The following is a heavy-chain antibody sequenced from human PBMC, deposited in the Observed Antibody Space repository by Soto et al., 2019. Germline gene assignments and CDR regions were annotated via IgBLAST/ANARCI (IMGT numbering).Heavy chain of an antibody. V-gene: IGHV4-59*01. Sequence: SETLSLTCTVSGGSISSYYWSWIRQPPGKGLEWIGYIYSSGSTNYNPSLKSRVSISVDTSKNQFFLNLRSVIAADTAVYYCARGPLPHQNWFDPWGLGTLVTVSS. CDR1: GGSISSYY. J-gene: IGHJ5*02. CDR3: ARGPLPHQNWFDP. CDR2: IYSSGST.